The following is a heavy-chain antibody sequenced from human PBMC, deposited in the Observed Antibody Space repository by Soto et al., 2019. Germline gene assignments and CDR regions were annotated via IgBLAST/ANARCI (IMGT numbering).Heavy chain of an antibody. V-gene: IGHV3-23*01. Sequence: GGSLRLSCAASGFTFSSYAMSGVRQAPGKGLEWVSAISGSGGSTYYADSVKGRFTISRDNSKNTLYLQMNSLRAEDTAVYYCAKVGGDYYDSSGYYLGIWGQGTMVTVSS. CDR1: GFTFSSYA. CDR2: ISGSGGST. J-gene: IGHJ3*02. D-gene: IGHD3-22*01. CDR3: AKVGGDYYDSSGYYLGI.